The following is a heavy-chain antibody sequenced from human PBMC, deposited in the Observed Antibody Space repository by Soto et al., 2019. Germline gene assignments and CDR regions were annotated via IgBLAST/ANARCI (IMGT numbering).Heavy chain of an antibody. D-gene: IGHD1-26*01. CDR3: AREGKKVGATGVGAFDI. CDR1: GFSFSYFW. J-gene: IGHJ3*02. Sequence: PGGSLRLSCAASGFSFSYFWMSWVRQAPGKGLEWVAVISYDGSNKYYADSVKGRFTISRDNSKNTLYLQMNSLRAEDTAVYYCAREGKKVGATGVGAFDIWGQGTMVTVSS. V-gene: IGHV3-30-3*01. CDR2: ISYDGSNK.